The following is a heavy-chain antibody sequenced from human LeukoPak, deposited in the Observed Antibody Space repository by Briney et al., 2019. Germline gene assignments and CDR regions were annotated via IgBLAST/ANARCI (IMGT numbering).Heavy chain of an antibody. CDR2: IYYSGST. CDR1: GGSIRSSSYY. Sequence: SETLSLTCTVSGGSIRSSSYYWGWIRQPPGKGLEWIGSIYYSGSTNYNPSLKSRVTISVDTSKNQFSLKLSSVTAADTAVYYCARLLRSYYADYWGQGTLVTVSS. J-gene: IGHJ4*02. D-gene: IGHD3-10*01. V-gene: IGHV4-39*07. CDR3: ARLLRSYYADY.